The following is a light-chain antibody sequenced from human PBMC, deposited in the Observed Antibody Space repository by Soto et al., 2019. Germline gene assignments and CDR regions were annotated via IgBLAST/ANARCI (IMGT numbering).Light chain of an antibody. CDR1: QAISSA. CDR3: QQFQSYPLT. J-gene: IGKJ4*01. CDR2: DVS. V-gene: IGKV1-13*02. Sequence: AIQMTQSPSSLSASAGDSVTISCRASQAISSALAWYQQKPGKPPTLLIYDVSTLEGGVPSRFSGSGSGTDFTLSISSLQPEDFATYYCQQFQSYPLTFGGGTNVE.